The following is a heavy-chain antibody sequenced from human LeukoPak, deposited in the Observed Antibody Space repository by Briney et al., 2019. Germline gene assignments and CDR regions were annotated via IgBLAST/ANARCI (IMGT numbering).Heavy chain of an antibody. J-gene: IGHJ4*02. D-gene: IGHD1-1*01. CDR2: IFSNGDT. Sequence: GGSLRLSCAASGVTVSNNYMNWVRQAPGKGLEWVSLIFSNGDTHYADSVKGRFTISRDSSKNTLYLQMNSLRAEDTAVYYCAWITFQPTFDYWGQGTLVTVSS. V-gene: IGHV3-66*01. CDR3: AWITFQPTFDY. CDR1: GVTVSNNY.